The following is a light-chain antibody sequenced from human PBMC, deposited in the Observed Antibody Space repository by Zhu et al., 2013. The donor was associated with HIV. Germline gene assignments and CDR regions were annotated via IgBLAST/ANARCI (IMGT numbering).Light chain of an antibody. CDR2: ASS. V-gene: IGKV1-39*01. J-gene: IGKJ1*01. Sequence: DIQMTQSPSSLSASVGDRVTITCRPSQSISSYLNWYQQKPGKAPKLLVYASSSLEGGVPSRFSGSGSVTDFTLTIRSLQPEDFATYFCQQTASDPRTFGQGTRV. CDR3: QQTASDPRT. CDR1: QSISSY.